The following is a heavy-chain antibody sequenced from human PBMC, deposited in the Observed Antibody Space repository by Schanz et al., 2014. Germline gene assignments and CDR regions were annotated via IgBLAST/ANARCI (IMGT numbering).Heavy chain of an antibody. CDR3: AKDLLYGAPMPLNHLDY. J-gene: IGHJ4*02. Sequence: EVQLLDSGGGLVQPGRSLRLSCAASGFTFSTYAMSWVRQAPGKGLEWVSAISGSGGSTYYADSVKGRFTISRDNSKNTLYLQMNSLRAEDTAVYYCAKDLLYGAPMPLNHLDYWGQGTLVTVSS. V-gene: IGHV3-23*01. CDR2: ISGSGGST. D-gene: IGHD2-2*01. CDR1: GFTFSTYA.